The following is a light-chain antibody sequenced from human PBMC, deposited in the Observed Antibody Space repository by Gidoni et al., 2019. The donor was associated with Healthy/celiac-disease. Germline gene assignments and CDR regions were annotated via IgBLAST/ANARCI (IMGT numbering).Light chain of an antibody. CDR2: KAS. J-gene: IGKJ1*01. V-gene: IGKV1-5*03. CDR1: QSISSW. CDR3: QQYNSYPWT. Sequence: DIQMTQSPSTLSASVGDRVTITCWASQSISSWLAWYQQKPGKAPKLLIYKASSLESGVPSRFSGSGSGTEFTLTISSLQPDDFATYYCQQYNSYPWTCGQGTKVEIK.